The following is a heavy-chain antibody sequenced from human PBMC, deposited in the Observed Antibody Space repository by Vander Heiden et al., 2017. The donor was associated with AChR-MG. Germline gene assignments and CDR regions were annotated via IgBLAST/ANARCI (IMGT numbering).Heavy chain of an antibody. Sequence: QVQLQESGPGLVKPSETLSLTCTVSGGSISSYYWSWIRQPPGKGLEWIGYIYYSGRTNYNPSLKSRVTISVDTSKNQFSLKLSSVTAADTAVYYCARALILTYGTFDAFDIWGQGTMVTVSS. CDR2: IYYSGRT. CDR1: GGSISSYY. J-gene: IGHJ3*02. V-gene: IGHV4-59*01. D-gene: IGHD4-17*01. CDR3: ARALILTYGTFDAFDI.